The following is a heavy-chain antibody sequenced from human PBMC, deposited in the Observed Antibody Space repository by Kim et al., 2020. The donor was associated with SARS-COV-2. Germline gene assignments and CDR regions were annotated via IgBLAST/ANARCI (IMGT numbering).Heavy chain of an antibody. Sequence: GGSLRLSCAASGFTFSSYAMHWVRQAPGKGLEWVAVISYDGSNKYYADSVKGRFTISRDNSKNTLYLQMNSLRAEDTAVYYCARVRGEYSSSSPFAYWGQGTLVTVSS. V-gene: IGHV3-30-3*01. CDR2: ISYDGSNK. J-gene: IGHJ4*02. CDR3: ARVRGEYSSSSPFAY. D-gene: IGHD6-6*01. CDR1: GFTFSSYA.